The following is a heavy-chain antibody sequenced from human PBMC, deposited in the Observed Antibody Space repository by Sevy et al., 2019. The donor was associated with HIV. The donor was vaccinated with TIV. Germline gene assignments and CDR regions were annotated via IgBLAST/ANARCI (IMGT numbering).Heavy chain of an antibody. CDR2: INPSGGST. D-gene: IGHD3-9*01. CDR3: ARDSDNYDILTGYYPFDY. CDR1: GYTFTSQY. V-gene: IGHV1-46*01. J-gene: IGHJ4*02. Sequence: ASVKVSCKASGYTFTSQYMHWVRQAPGQGLEWMGIINPSGGSTSYTQKFQGRVTMTRDTSTSTVYMELSSLRSEDTAVYYCARDSDNYDILTGYYPFDYWGQGTLVTVSS.